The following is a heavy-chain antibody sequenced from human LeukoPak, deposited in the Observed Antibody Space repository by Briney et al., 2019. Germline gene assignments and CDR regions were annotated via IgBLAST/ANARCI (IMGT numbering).Heavy chain of an antibody. Sequence: GVLRLSCAASGFTFSSYGMHWVRQAPGKGLEWVAFIRYDGSNKYYADSVKGRFTISRDNAKNSLYLQMNSLRDEDTAVYYCARTSSGYFEYWGQGTLVTVSS. J-gene: IGHJ4*02. CDR2: IRYDGSNK. CDR1: GFTFSSYG. D-gene: IGHD3-22*01. CDR3: ARTSSGYFEY. V-gene: IGHV3-30*02.